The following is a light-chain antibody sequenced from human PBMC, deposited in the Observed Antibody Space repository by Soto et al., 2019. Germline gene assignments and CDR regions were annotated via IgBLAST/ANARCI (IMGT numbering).Light chain of an antibody. CDR1: QSVSSSY. Sequence: EIVLTQSPGTLSLSPGERATLSCRASQSVSSSYLAWYQQKPGQAPRLLIYGASGRATGIPDRFSGSGSGTDLPLTISRLEPEDFAVYYGKQYGSSPLFTFGPGTKVDIK. V-gene: IGKV3-20*01. J-gene: IGKJ3*01. CDR3: KQYGSSPLFT. CDR2: GAS.